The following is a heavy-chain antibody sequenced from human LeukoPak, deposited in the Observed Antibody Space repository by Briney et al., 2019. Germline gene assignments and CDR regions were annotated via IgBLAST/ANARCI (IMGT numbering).Heavy chain of an antibody. CDR2: ISSSSSYI. D-gene: IGHD4-17*01. Sequence: PGGSLRLSCAASGFTFSSYSMNWVRQTPGKGLEWVSSISSSSSYIYYADSVKGRFTISRDNAKNSLYLQMNSLRAEDTAVYYCARAGTTVTTIVYYFDYWGQGTLVTVSS. V-gene: IGHV3-21*01. J-gene: IGHJ4*02. CDR1: GFTFSSYS. CDR3: ARAGTTVTTIVYYFDY.